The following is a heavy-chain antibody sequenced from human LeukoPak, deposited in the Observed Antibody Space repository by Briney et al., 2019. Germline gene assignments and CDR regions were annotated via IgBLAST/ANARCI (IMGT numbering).Heavy chain of an antibody. CDR1: GGSISSYY. V-gene: IGHV4-59*01. CDR3: ASLITTFNHWYFDL. D-gene: IGHD3-3*01. J-gene: IGHJ2*01. Sequence: SETLSLTCTVSGGSISSYYWSWIRQPPGKGLEWIGYIYYTGSTNYNPSLKSRVTISVDTSKNQFSLKLSSVTAADTAVYYCASLITTFNHWYFDLWGRGTLVTVSS. CDR2: IYYTGST.